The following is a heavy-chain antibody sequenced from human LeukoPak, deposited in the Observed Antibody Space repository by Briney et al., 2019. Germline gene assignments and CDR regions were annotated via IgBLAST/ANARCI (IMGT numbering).Heavy chain of an antibody. Sequence: SETLSLTCTVSGGSISSSSYYWGWIRQPPGKGLEWIGSIYYSGSTYYNPSLKSRVSISVDTSKNQFSLKLSSVTAADTAVYYCARDGARQQLATLNYYYYGMDVWGQGTTVTVSS. D-gene: IGHD6-13*01. CDR1: GGSISSSSYY. CDR3: ARDGARQQLATLNYYYYGMDV. J-gene: IGHJ6*02. V-gene: IGHV4-39*07. CDR2: IYYSGST.